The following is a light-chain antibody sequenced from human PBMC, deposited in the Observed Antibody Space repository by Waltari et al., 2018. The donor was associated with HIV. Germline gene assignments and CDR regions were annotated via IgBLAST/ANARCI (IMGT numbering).Light chain of an antibody. CDR1: QSVSSY. CDR2: AAS. V-gene: IGKV3-11*01. J-gene: IGKJ5*01. CDR3: QQRTNWPPSIT. Sequence: EIVLTQSPATLSLSPGERATLSCRASQSVSSYLAWYQQKPGQAPRLLIYAASKRATGIPARFSGSGSGTDFTLTISSPEPEDFAVYYCQQRTNWPPSITFGQGTRLEIK.